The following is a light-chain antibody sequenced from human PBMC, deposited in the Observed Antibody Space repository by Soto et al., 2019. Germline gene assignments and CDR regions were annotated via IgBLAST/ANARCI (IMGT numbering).Light chain of an antibody. CDR1: QSIRTY. J-gene: IGKJ2*01. Sequence: DIQMTQSPSSLSAPVGDRVIITCRASQSIRTYLNWYQQKVGKAPKLLISAASTLQSGVPSRFRGSGCGTEFTLTISTLQPEDVATYYFQQSYSTASFGQGTKLEIK. CDR2: AAS. CDR3: QQSYSTAS. V-gene: IGKV1-39*01.